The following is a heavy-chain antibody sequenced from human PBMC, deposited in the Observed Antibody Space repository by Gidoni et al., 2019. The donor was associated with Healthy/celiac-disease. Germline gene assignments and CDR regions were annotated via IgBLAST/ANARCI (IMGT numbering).Heavy chain of an antibody. Sequence: QVQLVESGGGVVQPGMSRRLSCSAPAFPFRSLAMHWVPQAPGQGLAWGAVRSYDGSNKDYADSVKGRFTISRDNSKNTLYLQMNSRRAEDTAVYYCAGRRGYYYDSSGYYYGPYSHWGQGTLVTVSS. D-gene: IGHD3-22*01. CDR3: AGRRGYYYDSSGYYYGPYSH. CDR2: RSYDGSNK. V-gene: IGHV3-30-3*01. J-gene: IGHJ4*02. CDR1: AFPFRSLA.